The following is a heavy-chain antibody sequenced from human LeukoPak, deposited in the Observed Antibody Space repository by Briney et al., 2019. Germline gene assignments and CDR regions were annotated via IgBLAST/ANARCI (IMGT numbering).Heavy chain of an antibody. CDR3: ARVDMGCYDSSGYAFDY. J-gene: IGHJ4*02. CDR2: IYYSGST. V-gene: IGHV4-39*07. D-gene: IGHD3-22*01. Sequence: KPSETLSLTCTVSGGSISSSSYYWGWIRQPPRKGLEWIGSIYYSGSTYYNPSLKSRVTISVDTSKNQFSLKLSSVTAADTAVYYCARVDMGCYDSSGYAFDYWGQGTLVTVSS. CDR1: GGSISSSSYY.